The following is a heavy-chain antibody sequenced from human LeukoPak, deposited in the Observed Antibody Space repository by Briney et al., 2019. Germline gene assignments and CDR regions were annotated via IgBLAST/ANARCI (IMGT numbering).Heavy chain of an antibody. V-gene: IGHV1-69*01. CDR1: GGAFSSYA. D-gene: IGHD5-18*01. CDR3: ARDSYGEGVVDY. Sequence: APVKVSCKASGGAFSSYAISWVRQAPGQGLEWMGGIIPIFGTANYAQKFQGRVTITADESTSTAYMELSSLRSEDTAVYYCARDSYGEGVVDYWGQGTLVTVSS. CDR2: IIPIFGTA. J-gene: IGHJ4*02.